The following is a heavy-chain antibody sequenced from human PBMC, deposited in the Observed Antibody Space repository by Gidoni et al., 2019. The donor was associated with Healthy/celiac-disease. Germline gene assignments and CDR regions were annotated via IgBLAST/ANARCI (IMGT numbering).Heavy chain of an antibody. CDR3: ARAGRDCSGGSCYSRASWFDP. CDR2: INHSGST. CDR1: GGSFSGYY. V-gene: IGHV4-34*01. D-gene: IGHD2-15*01. Sequence: QVQLQQWGAGLLKPSETLSLTCAVSGGSFSGYYWSWIRQPPGKGLEWIGEINHSGSTNYNPSLKSRVTISVDTSKNQFSLKLSSVTAADTAVYYCARAGRDCSGGSCYSRASWFDPWGQGTLVTVSS. J-gene: IGHJ5*02.